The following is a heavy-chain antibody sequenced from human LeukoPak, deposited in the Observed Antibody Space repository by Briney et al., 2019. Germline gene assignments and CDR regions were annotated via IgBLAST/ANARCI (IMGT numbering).Heavy chain of an antibody. CDR1: GASISRGSHY. J-gene: IGHJ5*02. CDR3: ARDWYSSSLDNWFDP. CDR2: LYVSSDT. Sequence: PSETLSLTCTVSGASISRGSHYWSWIRQPAGKGLEWIGRLYVSSDTTYNPSLKSRVTISADTSKNQFSLKLSSVTAADTAVYYCARDWYSSSLDNWFDPWGQGILVTVSS. V-gene: IGHV4-61*02. D-gene: IGHD6-13*01.